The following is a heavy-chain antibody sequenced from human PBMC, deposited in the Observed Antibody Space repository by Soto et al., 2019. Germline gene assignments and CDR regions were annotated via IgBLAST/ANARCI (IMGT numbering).Heavy chain of an antibody. V-gene: IGHV3-23*01. J-gene: IGHJ1*01. D-gene: IGHD1-26*01. CDR3: AKDLNSGSYFIGYFQH. CDR2: ISGSGGST. Sequence: GGSLRLSCAASGFTFSSYAMSWVRQAPGKGLEWVSAISGSGGSTYYADSVKGRFTISRDNSKNTLYLQMNSLRAEDTAVYYCAKDLNSGSYFIGYFQHWGQGTLVTVSS. CDR1: GFTFSSYA.